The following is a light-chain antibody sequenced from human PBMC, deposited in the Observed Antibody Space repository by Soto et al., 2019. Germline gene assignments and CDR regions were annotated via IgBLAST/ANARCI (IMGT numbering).Light chain of an antibody. Sequence: QSVLTQPPSASGTPGQRVTISCSGSNSNIGSYSVNWYRHLPGTAPKLLVFSDDQRPSGVPDRFSGSKSGPSASLAISGLQAEEEADYYCAAWDDRLNGPVFGGGTKLTVL. J-gene: IGLJ2*01. CDR3: AAWDDRLNGPV. CDR1: NSNIGSYS. V-gene: IGLV1-44*01. CDR2: SDD.